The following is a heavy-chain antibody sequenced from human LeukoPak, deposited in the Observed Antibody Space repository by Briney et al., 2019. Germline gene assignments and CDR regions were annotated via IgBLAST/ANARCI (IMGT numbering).Heavy chain of an antibody. J-gene: IGHJ4*02. Sequence: SGGSLRLSCAASGFTFSSYSMHWVRQAPGKGLEWLTLTSYHGSNQEYTDSVKGRFTISRDNSKNTLFLQMNSLKTEDTAVYFCAGSPERLGQGYLDSWGQGTLVTVSS. CDR2: TSYHGSNQ. V-gene: IGHV3-30*04. D-gene: IGHD3/OR15-3a*01. CDR1: GFTFSSYS. CDR3: AGSPERLGQGYLDS.